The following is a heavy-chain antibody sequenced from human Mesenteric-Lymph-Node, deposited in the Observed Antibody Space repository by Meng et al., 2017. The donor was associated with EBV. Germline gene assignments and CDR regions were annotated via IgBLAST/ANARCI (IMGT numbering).Heavy chain of an antibody. CDR1: GDSVSGNSAA. CDR2: TYYRSKWYN. CDR3: ARGATSVFDL. Sequence: QVQLQQSGPGLVKPSXALSLTCAISGDSVSGNSAAWNWITQSPSSGLEWLGRTYYRSKWYNDYAVFVKSRITINPDTSKNQFSLQLNSVTPEDTAVYYCARGATSVFDLWGRGTLVTVSS. J-gene: IGHJ2*01. V-gene: IGHV6-1*01.